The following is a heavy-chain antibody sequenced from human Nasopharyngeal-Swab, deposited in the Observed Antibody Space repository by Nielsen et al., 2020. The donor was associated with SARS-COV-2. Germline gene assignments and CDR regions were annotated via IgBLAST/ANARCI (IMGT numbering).Heavy chain of an antibody. CDR2: ISSSGSTI. J-gene: IGHJ6*02. CDR1: GFSLSDHY. D-gene: IGHD1-7*01. V-gene: IGHV3-11*04. CDR3: ARDHPYNWNYGGYYYYGMDV. Sequence: GESLKISCVASGFSLSDHYMDWVRQAPGKGLEWVSYISSSGSTIYYADSVKGRFTISRDNAKNSLYLQMNSLRAEDTAVYYCARDHPYNWNYGGYYYYGMDVWGQGTTVTVSS.